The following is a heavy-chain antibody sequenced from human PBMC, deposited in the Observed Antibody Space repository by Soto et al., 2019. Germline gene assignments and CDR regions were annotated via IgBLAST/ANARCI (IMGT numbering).Heavy chain of an antibody. V-gene: IGHV4-31*03. Sequence: PSETLSLTCTVSGDSITSGVHYWSWIRQRPGKGLEWIGYIFYSGISYYNPSLRSRVTISVDTSKNQFSLTLSSVTAADTAVYYCARSTIAPHPFMYPFDSWGQGTLVTVS. CDR2: IFYSGIS. CDR3: ARSTIAPHPFMYPFDS. D-gene: IGHD6-6*01. CDR1: GDSITSGVHY. J-gene: IGHJ4*01.